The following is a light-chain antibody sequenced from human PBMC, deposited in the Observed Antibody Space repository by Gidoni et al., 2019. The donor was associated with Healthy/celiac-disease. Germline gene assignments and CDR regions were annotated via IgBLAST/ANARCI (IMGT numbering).Light chain of an antibody. J-gene: IGKJ1*01. V-gene: IGKV1-39*01. Sequence: DIQMPQSPSSLSASGGDRVTITCRARQSISSYLNWYQQKPGKAPKLLIYAASSWQSGVPSRFSGSGSGTDFTLTISSLQPEDFATYYCQQSYSTPRTFGQGTKVEIK. CDR1: QSISSY. CDR3: QQSYSTPRT. CDR2: AAS.